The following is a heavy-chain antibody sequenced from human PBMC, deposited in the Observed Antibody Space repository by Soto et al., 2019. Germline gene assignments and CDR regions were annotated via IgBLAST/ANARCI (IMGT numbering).Heavy chain of an antibody. D-gene: IGHD3-9*01. CDR2: ISGSSDTT. V-gene: IGHV3-23*01. Sequence: EVQLLESGGDLVQPGGSLRLSCAASGFTFSSYAMSWVRQAPGKGLEWVSGISGSSDTTYYADSVKGRFSISRDTSKNTLSPQTHSVGAEDTVAYYSARSAEKASALGGLVEHYY. J-gene: IGHJ6*01. CDR3: ARSAEKASALGGLVEHYY. CDR1: GFTFSSYA.